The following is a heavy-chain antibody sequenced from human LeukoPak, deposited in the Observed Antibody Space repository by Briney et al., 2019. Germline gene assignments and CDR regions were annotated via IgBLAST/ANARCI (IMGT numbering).Heavy chain of an antibody. CDR3: AKEMSVTVTTYFNY. CDR2: IGATGSST. D-gene: IGHD4-17*01. CDR1: GFTFSSYA. J-gene: IGHJ4*02. V-gene: IGHV3-23*01. Sequence: GGSLRLSCAASGFTFSSYAMTWVRQAPGKGLEGVSSIGATGSSTYYADSVKGRFTVSRDDSKSTLYLQMNSLRAEDTAVYYCAKEMSVTVTTYFNYWGQGTLVTVSS.